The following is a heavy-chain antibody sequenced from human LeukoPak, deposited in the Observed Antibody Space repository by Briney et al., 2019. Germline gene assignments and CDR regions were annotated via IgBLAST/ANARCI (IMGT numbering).Heavy chain of an antibody. V-gene: IGHV4-59*11. Sequence: SETLSLTCTVSGGSISSHYWSWIRQPPGKGLEWIGYIYYSGSTNYNPSLKSRVTISVDTSKNRFSLKLSSVTAADTAVYYCARTIVDTAMDGGFDYWGQGTLVTVSS. J-gene: IGHJ4*02. CDR1: GGSISSHY. D-gene: IGHD5-18*01. CDR2: IYYSGST. CDR3: ARTIVDTAMDGGFDY.